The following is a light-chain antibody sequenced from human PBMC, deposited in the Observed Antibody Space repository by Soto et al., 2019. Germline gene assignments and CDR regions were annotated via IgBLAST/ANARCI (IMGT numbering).Light chain of an antibody. J-gene: IGKJ3*01. V-gene: IGKV3-15*01. Sequence: EVVMTQSPAPLSVSPGERATLSCRASQSVSNTYLAWYHQQPGQAPRLLIYGASIRATGIPARFRGSGSGTEFTLTISSLQSEDFGVYYCQQYNNWPSFGPGTKVDIK. CDR3: QQYNNWPS. CDR1: QSVSNTY. CDR2: GAS.